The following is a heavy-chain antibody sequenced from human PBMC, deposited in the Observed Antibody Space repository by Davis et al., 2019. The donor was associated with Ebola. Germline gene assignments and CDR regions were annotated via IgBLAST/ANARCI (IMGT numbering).Heavy chain of an antibody. CDR2: INSDGSST. V-gene: IGHV3-74*01. D-gene: IGHD6-19*01. CDR1: GFTFSSYW. Sequence: PGGSLRLSCAASGFTFSSYWMHWVRQAPGKGLVWVSRINSDGSSTSYADSVKGRFTISRDNAKNTLYLQMNSLRAEDTAVYYCAMVSSGWYWYYYGMDVWGQGTTVTVPS. J-gene: IGHJ6*02. CDR3: AMVSSGWYWYYYGMDV.